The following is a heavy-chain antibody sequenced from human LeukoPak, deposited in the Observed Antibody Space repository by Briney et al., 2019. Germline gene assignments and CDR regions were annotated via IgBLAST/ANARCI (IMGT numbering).Heavy chain of an antibody. V-gene: IGHV4-39*01. CDR2: IYYSGST. CDR1: GGSISSSSYY. D-gene: IGHD3-22*01. CDR3: ARTYYYDKDWFDP. J-gene: IGHJ5*02. Sequence: TSETLSLTCTVSGGSISSSSYYWGWIRQPPGKGLEWIGSIYYSGSTYYNPSLKSRVTISVDTSKNQFSLKLSSVPAADTAVYYCARTYYYDKDWFDPWGQGTLVTVSS.